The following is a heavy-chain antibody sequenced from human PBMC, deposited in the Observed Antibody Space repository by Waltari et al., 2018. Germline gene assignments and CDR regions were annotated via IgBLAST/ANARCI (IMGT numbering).Heavy chain of an antibody. CDR1: GITFSRYW. J-gene: IGHJ4*02. CDR3: ATCYYYDSSGNYYVSDY. Sequence: EVQLVESGGGLVQPGGSLRLSCAASGITFSRYWMHWVRQAPGKGLVCVSRINSDGSSTSYAYSVKGRFTISRDNAKNTLYLQMNSLRAEDTAVYYCATCYYYDSSGNYYVSDYWGQGTLVTVSS. CDR2: INSDGSST. V-gene: IGHV3-74*01. D-gene: IGHD3-22*01.